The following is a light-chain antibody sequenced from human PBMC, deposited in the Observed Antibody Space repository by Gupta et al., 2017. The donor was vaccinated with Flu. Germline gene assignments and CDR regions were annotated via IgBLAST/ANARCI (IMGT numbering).Light chain of an antibody. Sequence: ATLSLSPGERAIRSCRASQSVSTYLAWYQQKPGQAPRLLMYDTSKRVAGIPARFSGSGSGTDFTLTISTLEPEDFAVYYCQQRSDLPMYTFDQGTRLEIK. CDR2: DTS. V-gene: IGKV3-11*01. J-gene: IGKJ2*01. CDR3: QQRSDLPMYT. CDR1: QSVSTY.